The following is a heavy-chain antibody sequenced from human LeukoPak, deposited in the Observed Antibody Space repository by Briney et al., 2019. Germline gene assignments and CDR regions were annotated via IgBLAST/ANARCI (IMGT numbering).Heavy chain of an antibody. CDR3: ARSAAGLSYGMDV. J-gene: IGHJ6*02. D-gene: IGHD6-13*01. CDR1: GVXITSNDC. V-gene: IGHV4-4*02. Sequence: SVTLSLTCTVSGVXITSNDCWSWVRQAPGKGLEWIGHIYYSGSTNYNPSLKSRVTISVDTSKNQFSLKLSSVTAADTAVYFCARSAAGLSYGMDVWGQGTTVTVSS. CDR2: IYYSGST.